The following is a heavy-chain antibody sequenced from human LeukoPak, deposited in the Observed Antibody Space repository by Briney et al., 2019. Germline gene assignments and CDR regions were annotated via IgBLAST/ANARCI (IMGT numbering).Heavy chain of an antibody. V-gene: IGHV1-46*01. J-gene: IGHJ4*02. CDR3: AREGHLSHFDF. Sequence: ASVKVSCKASGYTFTKYYIHWVRQAPGQGLEWMGIINPSAGSTNYAQKFQGRVTLTRDTSTSTVYMNVSNLRSEDTAVYYCAREGHLSHFDFWGQGTLVTVSS. CDR2: INPSAGST. CDR1: GYTFTKYY.